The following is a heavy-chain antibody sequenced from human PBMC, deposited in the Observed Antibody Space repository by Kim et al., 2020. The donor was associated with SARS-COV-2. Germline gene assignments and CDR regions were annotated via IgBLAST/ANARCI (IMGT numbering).Heavy chain of an antibody. V-gene: IGHV3-74*01. CDR2: ITSDGSTT. CDR3: ARGHASGNQYDTSDI. Sequence: GGSLRLSCATYGFSFDKYWMHWVRQPPGKELVWVARITSDGSTTSYADSVKGRLTVSRDNAKNAVYLQMDSLRADDTAVYYCARGHASGNQYDTSDIWGQGTMVSVSS. J-gene: IGHJ3*02. CDR1: GFSFDKYW. D-gene: IGHD6-25*01.